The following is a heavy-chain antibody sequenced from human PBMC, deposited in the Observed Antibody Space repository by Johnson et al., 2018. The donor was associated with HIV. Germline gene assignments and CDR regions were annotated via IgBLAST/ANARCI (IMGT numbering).Heavy chain of an antibody. J-gene: IGHJ3*02. Sequence: VQLVESGGGVVRPGGSLRLSCAASGFTFSHYDMHWVRQVTGKGLEWVSAIGTAGDTYYPGSVTGRFTISRENAKNSLYLQMNSLRAGDTAVYYCARAGPSDAFDIWGQGTMVTVSS. CDR2: IGTAGDT. CDR1: GFTFSHYD. CDR3: ARAGPSDAFDI. V-gene: IGHV3-13*01.